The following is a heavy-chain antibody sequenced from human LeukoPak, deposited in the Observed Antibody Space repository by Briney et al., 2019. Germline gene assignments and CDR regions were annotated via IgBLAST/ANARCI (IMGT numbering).Heavy chain of an antibody. D-gene: IGHD2-2*01. CDR2: INHSGST. CDR1: GGSFSGYY. Sequence: PSETLSLTCAVYGGSFSGYYWSWIRQPPGKGLEWIGEINHSGSTNYNPSLKSRVTISVDTSKNQFSLMLSSVTAADTAVYYCATPYCSSTSCYQYYFDYWGQGTLVTVSS. V-gene: IGHV4-34*01. CDR3: ATPYCSSTSCYQYYFDY. J-gene: IGHJ4*02.